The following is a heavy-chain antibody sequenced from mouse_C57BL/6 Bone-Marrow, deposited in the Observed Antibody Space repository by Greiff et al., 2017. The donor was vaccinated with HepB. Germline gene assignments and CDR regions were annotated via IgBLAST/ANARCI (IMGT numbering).Heavy chain of an antibody. CDR3: ARGVSTPDYFDY. CDR1: GYSITSGYY. J-gene: IGHJ2*01. CDR2: ISYDGSN. D-gene: IGHD6-1*01. Sequence: DVKLQESGPGLVKPSQSLSLTCSVTGYSITSGYYWNWIRQFPGNKLEWMGYISYDGSNNYNPSLKNRISITRDTSKNQFFLKLNSLTTEDTATYYCARGVSTPDYFDYWGQGTTLTVSS. V-gene: IGHV3-6*01.